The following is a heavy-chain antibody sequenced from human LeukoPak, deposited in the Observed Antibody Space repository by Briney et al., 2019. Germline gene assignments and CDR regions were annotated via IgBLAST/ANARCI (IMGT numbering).Heavy chain of an antibody. CDR2: IYTSGST. Sequence: SETLSLTCTASGGSISTYYWSWIRQPAGKGLEWIGRIYTSGSTNYNPSLKSRVTMSVDTSKNQFSLKLSSVTAADTAVYYCVRVIGAPNYYYYMDVWGKGTTVTVSS. CDR1: GGSISTYY. V-gene: IGHV4-4*07. CDR3: VRVIGAPNYYYYMDV. J-gene: IGHJ6*03. D-gene: IGHD3-22*01.